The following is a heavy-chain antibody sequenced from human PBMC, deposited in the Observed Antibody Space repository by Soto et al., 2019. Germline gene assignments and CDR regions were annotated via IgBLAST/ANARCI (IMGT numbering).Heavy chain of an antibody. CDR2: INHSGST. D-gene: IGHD1-26*01. CDR3: ARGPTYSGSYSYGMDV. J-gene: IGHJ6*02. V-gene: IGHV4-34*01. Sequence: QVQLQQWGAGLLKPSETLSLTCAVYGGSFSGYYWSWIRQPPGKGLEWIGEINHSGSTNYNPSLKSRVTISVDTSKNQFSLKLSSVTAADTAVYYCARGPTYSGSYSYGMDVWGQGTTVTVSS. CDR1: GGSFSGYY.